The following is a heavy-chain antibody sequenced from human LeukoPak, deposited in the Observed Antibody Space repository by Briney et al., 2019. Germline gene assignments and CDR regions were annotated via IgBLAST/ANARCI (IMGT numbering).Heavy chain of an antibody. D-gene: IGHD3-3*01. CDR1: GGSISSSSYY. V-gene: IGHV4-39*01. CDR2: IYYSGST. Sequence: DPSETLSLTYTVSGGSISSSSYYWGWIRQPPGKGLEWIGSIYYSGSTYYNPSLKSRVTISVDTSKNQFSLKLSSVTAADTAVYYCARHEIDYDFWSGPTTFIYWGQGTLVTVSS. CDR3: ARHEIDYDFWSGPTTFIY. J-gene: IGHJ4*02.